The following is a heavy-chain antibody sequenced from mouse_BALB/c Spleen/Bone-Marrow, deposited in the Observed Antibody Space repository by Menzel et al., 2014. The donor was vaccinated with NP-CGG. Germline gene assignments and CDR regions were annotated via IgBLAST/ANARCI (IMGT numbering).Heavy chain of an antibody. CDR1: GYAFTNYW. CDR2: INPGSGGA. V-gene: IGHV1-54*01. CDR3: ARDGRITTEGFAY. D-gene: IGHD2-4*01. Sequence: VMLVESGAELVRPGTSVKVSCKASGYAFTNYWIEWVKRRPGQGLEWIGVINPGSGGANYNEKFKGKATLTADKSSSTAYMQLYSLTSDDSAVYFCARDGRITTEGFAYWGQGTLVTVSA. J-gene: IGHJ3*01.